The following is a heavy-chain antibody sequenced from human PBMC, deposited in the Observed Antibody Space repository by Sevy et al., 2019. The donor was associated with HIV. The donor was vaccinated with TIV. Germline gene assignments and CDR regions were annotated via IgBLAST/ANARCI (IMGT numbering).Heavy chain of an antibody. CDR2: ISYDGSKE. CDR1: GFTFSSYG. V-gene: IGHV3-30*18. Sequence: GGSLRLSCEASGFTFSSYGIHWVRQAPGKGLEWVAVISYDGSKEYYGDSVKGRFTISRDNSKNTVSLQMNSLRAEDTAVYYCAKDIIRRGYYYDRRGYFGFDYWGQGTLVTVSS. D-gene: IGHD3-22*01. CDR3: AKDIIRRGYYYDRRGYFGFDY. J-gene: IGHJ4*02.